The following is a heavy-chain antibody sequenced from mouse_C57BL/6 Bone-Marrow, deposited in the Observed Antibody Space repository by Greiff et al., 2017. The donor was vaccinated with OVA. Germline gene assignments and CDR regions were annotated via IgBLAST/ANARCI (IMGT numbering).Heavy chain of an antibody. CDR2: IYPRSGNT. D-gene: IGHD2-4*01. V-gene: IGHV1-81*01. Sequence: VQLQQSGAELARPGASVKLSCKASGYTFTSYGISWVKQRTGQGLEWIGEIYPRSGNTYYNEKFKGKATLTADKSSSTAYMELRSLTSEDSAVYFWARRGLRRYFDVWGTGTTVTVSS. CDR1: GYTFTSYG. CDR3: ARRGLRRYFDV. J-gene: IGHJ1*03.